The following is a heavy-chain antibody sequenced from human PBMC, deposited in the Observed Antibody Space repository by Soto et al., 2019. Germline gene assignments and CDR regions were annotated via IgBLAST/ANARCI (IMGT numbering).Heavy chain of an antibody. V-gene: IGHV1-18*04. CDR2: ISAYNGNT. Sequence: GASVKVSCRASDYTFASYAVSWVRQAPGQGLEWMGWISAYNGNTNYAQKFQGRVTMTTDTSTSTAYMDLRSLRSDDTAIYYCARDYYGSAKRLSYGMDVWGQGTTVTVSS. CDR3: ARDYYGSAKRLSYGMDV. D-gene: IGHD3-10*01. J-gene: IGHJ6*02. CDR1: DYTFASYA.